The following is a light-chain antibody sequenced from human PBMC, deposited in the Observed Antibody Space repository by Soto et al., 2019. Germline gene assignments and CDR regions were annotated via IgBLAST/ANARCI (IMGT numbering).Light chain of an antibody. CDR3: SSYTPSNTLEV. J-gene: IGLJ2*01. CDR1: SSDVDTYNY. V-gene: IGLV2-14*03. Sequence: QSALIQPASVSGSPGQSITFSCTGTSSDVDTYNYVSWYQHHPGKAPKLMIYDVSNRPSGVSNRFSGSKSGNTASLTISGLQAEDEADYYCSSYTPSNTLEVFGGGTKVTVL. CDR2: DVS.